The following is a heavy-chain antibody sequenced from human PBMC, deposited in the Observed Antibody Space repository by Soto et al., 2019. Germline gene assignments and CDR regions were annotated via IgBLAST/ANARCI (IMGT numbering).Heavy chain of an antibody. CDR1: GFTFSTFG. D-gene: IGHD2-2*01. CDR3: ARAPYCSSTSCLSNYYYGMDV. J-gene: IGHJ6*02. CDR2: ISHDGSNK. V-gene: IGHV3-30*03. Sequence: GGSLRLSCAVSGFTFSTFGIHWVRQAPGKGLEWVAVISHDGSNKNYADSVKGRFTISRDNSKDTLYLQMYSLRVDDTAVYYCARAPYCSSTSCLSNYYYGMDVWGQGTKVTVSS.